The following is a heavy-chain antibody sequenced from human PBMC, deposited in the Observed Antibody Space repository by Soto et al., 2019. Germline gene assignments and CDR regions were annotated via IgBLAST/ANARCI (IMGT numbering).Heavy chain of an antibody. CDR1: GGTFSSYA. CDR2: IIPIFGTA. V-gene: IGHV1-69*13. D-gene: IGHD6-13*01. Sequence: SVKVSCKASGGTFSSYAISWVRQAPGQGFEWMGGIIPIFGTANYAQKFQGRVTITADESTSTAYMELSSLRSEDTAVYYCASAATAGQKSYYYGMDVWGQGTTVTVSS. CDR3: ASAATAGQKSYYYGMDV. J-gene: IGHJ6*02.